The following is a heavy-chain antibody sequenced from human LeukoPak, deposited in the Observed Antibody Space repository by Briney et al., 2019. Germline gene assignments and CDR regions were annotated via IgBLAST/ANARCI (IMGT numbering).Heavy chain of an antibody. CDR1: GFTFSSCG. J-gene: IGHJ4*02. V-gene: IGHV3-21*01. CDR3: ATETIGRHYDY. Sequence: GGSLRLSCAASGFTFSSCGFNWVRQAPGKGLEWVSSTGPTGTDRYYADSVRGRFTISRDNAENSMYLQMDSLRDEDTAVYYCATETIGRHYDYWGQGTLLTVSS. D-gene: IGHD1-14*01. CDR2: TGPTGTDR.